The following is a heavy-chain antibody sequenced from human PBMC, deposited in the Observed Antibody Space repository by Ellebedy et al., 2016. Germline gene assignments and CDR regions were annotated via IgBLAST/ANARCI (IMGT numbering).Heavy chain of an antibody. D-gene: IGHD2-2*01. V-gene: IGHV3-73*01. Sequence: GGSLRLSCAASGFIFSGSDIHWVRQASGKGLEWVGRIKVRGSSYATHYAASVKGRFTVSRDDSKNTAYLQMNSLKTEDTAVYYWTSRILGSCTSTSCYDYWGQGTLVNVSS. CDR3: TSRILGSCTSTSCYDY. CDR1: GFIFSGSD. CDR2: IKVRGSSYAT. J-gene: IGHJ4*02.